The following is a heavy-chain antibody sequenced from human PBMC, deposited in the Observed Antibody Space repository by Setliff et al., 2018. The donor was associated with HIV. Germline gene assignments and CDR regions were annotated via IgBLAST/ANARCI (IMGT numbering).Heavy chain of an antibody. V-gene: IGHV3-11*01. D-gene: IGHD3-22*01. CDR2: ISSSGDST. J-gene: IGHJ4*02. CDR3: AKLVGDTYYYDSTGYYYFDY. Sequence: GGSLRLSCAASGFTFSDYYMSWVRQAPGKGLEWVSYISSSGDSTYYADSVKGRFTISRDNSKNTLFLQMNSLRAEDTAAYYCAKLVGDTYYYDSTGYYYFDYWGQGTLVTVSS. CDR1: GFTFSDYY.